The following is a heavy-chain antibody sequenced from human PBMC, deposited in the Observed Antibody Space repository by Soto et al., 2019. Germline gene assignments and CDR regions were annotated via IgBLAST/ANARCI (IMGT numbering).Heavy chain of an antibody. V-gene: IGHV1-46*01. CDR1: GYTFTNYY. Sequence: ASVKDSCKASGYTFTNYYMHWVRQAPGQGLEWMGIINPSGGSTSYAQKFQGRVTMTRDTSTSTVYMELSSLRSEDTAVYYCARDRRVRNVLRFLEWLLDFDYWGQGTLVTVSS. D-gene: IGHD3-3*01. CDR2: INPSGGST. J-gene: IGHJ4*02. CDR3: ARDRRVRNVLRFLEWLLDFDY.